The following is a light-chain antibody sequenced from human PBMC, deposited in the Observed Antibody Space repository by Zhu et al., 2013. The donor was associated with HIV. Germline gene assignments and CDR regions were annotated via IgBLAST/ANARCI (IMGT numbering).Light chain of an antibody. CDR1: GIQTKS. J-gene: IGLJ3*02. CDR3: QVWDGQVV. V-gene: IGLV3-21*02. CDR2: NDR. Sequence: SSVLTQPPSMSVAPGQTARITCGADGIQTKSVQWYHQRPGQAPALVVFNDRQRPPGIPERFSGSNSGNTATLTISGVGVGDEGNYYCQVWDGQVVFGGGTKLTVL.